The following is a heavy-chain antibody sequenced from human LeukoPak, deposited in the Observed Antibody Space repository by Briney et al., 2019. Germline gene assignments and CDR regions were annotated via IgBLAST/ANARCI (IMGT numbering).Heavy chain of an antibody. D-gene: IGHD6-19*01. CDR3: ASTQGYSSGWYSRYYGMDV. CDR2: IYYSGST. CDR1: GGSISSGGYY. Sequence: SETLSLTCTVSGGSISSGGYYWSWIRQHPGKGLEWIGYIYYSGSTYYNPSLKSRVTISVDTSKNQFSLKLSSVTAADTAVYYCASTQGYSSGWYSRYYGMDVWGQGTTVTVSS. J-gene: IGHJ6*02. V-gene: IGHV4-31*03.